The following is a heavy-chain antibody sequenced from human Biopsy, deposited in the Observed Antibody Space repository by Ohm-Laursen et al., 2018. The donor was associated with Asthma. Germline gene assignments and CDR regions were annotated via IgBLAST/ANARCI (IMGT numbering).Heavy chain of an antibody. J-gene: IGHJ4*02. Sequence: ASVKVSCKALGYPFTNYYMHWIRHVPGVGLEWLGLVNPRGGSTSYAQKFQDRVTMTWDTSTSTVYMDLRSLRSEDSAVYYCARDRDSRQWLILDYWGPGTLVTVSS. CDR3: ARDRDSRQWLILDY. CDR2: VNPRGGST. D-gene: IGHD6-19*01. CDR1: GYPFTNYY. V-gene: IGHV1-46*01.